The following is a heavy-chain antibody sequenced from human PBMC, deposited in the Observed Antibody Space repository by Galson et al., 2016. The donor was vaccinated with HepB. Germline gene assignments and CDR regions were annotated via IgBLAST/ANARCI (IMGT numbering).Heavy chain of an antibody. CDR1: GFTFSSYS. CDR3: AKVAYGSETYYNGGGLYFDF. V-gene: IGHV3-21*04. Sequence: SLRLSCAASGFTFSSYSMNWVRQAPGKGLEWVSSISSSSSYIYYADSVKGRFTISRDNAKNSLYLQMNSLRAEDTAVYYCAKVAYGSETYYNGGGLYFDFWGQGTRVTVSS. J-gene: IGHJ4*02. D-gene: IGHD3-10*01. CDR2: ISSSSSYI.